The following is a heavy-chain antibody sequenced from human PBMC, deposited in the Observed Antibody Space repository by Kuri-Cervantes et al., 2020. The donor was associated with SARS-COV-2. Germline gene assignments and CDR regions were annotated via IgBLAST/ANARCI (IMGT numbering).Heavy chain of an antibody. CDR3: ARDRCGGDCYWSWFDP. J-gene: IGHJ5*02. D-gene: IGHD2-21*02. CDR2: ISYDGSNK. Sequence: LSLTCAASGFTFSSYAMHWVRQAPGKGLEWVAVISYDGSNKYYADSVKGRFTISRDNSKNTLYLQMNSLRAEDTAVYYCARDRCGGDCYWSWFDPWGQGTLVTVSS. V-gene: IGHV3-30*01. CDR1: GFTFSSYA.